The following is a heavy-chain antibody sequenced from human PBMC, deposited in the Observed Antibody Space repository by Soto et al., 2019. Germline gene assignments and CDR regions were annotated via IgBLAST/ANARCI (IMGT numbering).Heavy chain of an antibody. CDR1: GGAFSNSA. V-gene: IGHV1-69*06. CDR2: ILPFFGTT. D-gene: IGHD3-16*01. Sequence: QLQLVQSGAEVQKPGSSVKISCKASGGAFSNSAISWVRQAPGQGLEWMGGILPFFGTTNYAQKFQGRVTITADKSTSTGYMEMSRLTSDATAVYDCAGGLGSYGGNSRPWFDPWGQGTLVTVCS. CDR3: AGGLGSYGGNSRPWFDP. J-gene: IGHJ5*02.